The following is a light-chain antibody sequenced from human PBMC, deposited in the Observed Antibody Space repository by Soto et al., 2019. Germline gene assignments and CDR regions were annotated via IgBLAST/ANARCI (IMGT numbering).Light chain of an antibody. V-gene: IGLV2-14*01. CDR2: EVS. J-gene: IGLJ1*01. Sequence: QSVLTQPASVSGSPGQSITISCTLTSIDVGGYDYVSWYQLHPGKALKLMIFEVSNRPSGVSYRFSGSKSGNTASLTISGLQAEDQADYFCSSYSISTAYLFGTGTKVTVL. CDR1: SIDVGGYDY. CDR3: SSYSISTAYL.